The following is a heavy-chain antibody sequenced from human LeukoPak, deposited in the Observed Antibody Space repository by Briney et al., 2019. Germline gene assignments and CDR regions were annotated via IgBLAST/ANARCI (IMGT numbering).Heavy chain of an antibody. Sequence: PSETLSLTCTVSGASVSGGYYHWSWIRQHPGKGLEWIGYIYYSGSTYYTPSLKNRVTISVATSKNQFSLRLSSVTAVDTAVYYCARGGGGYSWYFDLWGRGTLVTVSS. CDR2: IYYSGST. CDR1: GASVSGGYYH. D-gene: IGHD5-12*01. V-gene: IGHV4-31*03. CDR3: ARGGGGYSWYFDL. J-gene: IGHJ2*01.